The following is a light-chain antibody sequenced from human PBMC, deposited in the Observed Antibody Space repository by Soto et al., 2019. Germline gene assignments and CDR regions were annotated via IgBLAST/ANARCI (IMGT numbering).Light chain of an antibody. V-gene: IGKV3-20*01. CDR2: GAG. CDR3: QQYGGSPAIT. J-gene: IGKJ5*01. Sequence: EIVLTQSPGTLSWSPGERATLSCSASQSVTDFLAWYQQKPGQSPRLLMYGAGNRASGIPDRFRGSGSGTDFTLTISRLEPEDFAVYYCQQYGGSPAITFGQGTRLEIK. CDR1: QSVTDF.